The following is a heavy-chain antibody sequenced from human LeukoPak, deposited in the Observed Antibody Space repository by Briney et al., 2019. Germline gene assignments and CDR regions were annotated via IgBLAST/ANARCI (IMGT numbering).Heavy chain of an antibody. Sequence: PGGSLRLSCAASGFTFSSYAMHWVRQVPGKGLEWVAVISYDGSNKYYADSVKGRFTISRDNSKNTLYLQMNSLRAEDTAVYYCARTWDGGKAPFDYWGQGTLVTVSS. CDR1: GFTFSSYA. CDR3: ARTWDGGKAPFDY. D-gene: IGHD4-23*01. V-gene: IGHV3-30-3*01. CDR2: ISYDGSNK. J-gene: IGHJ4*02.